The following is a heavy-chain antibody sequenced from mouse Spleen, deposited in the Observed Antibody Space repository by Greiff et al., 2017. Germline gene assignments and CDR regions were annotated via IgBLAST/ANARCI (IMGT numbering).Heavy chain of an antibody. CDR3: AREGVRRHFDY. CDR2: ISSGGGNT. CDR1: GFTFSSYA. V-gene: IGHV5-9*04. J-gene: IGHJ2*01. D-gene: IGHD2-14*01. Sequence: EVKLVESGGGLVKLGGSLKLSCAASGFTFSSYAMSWVRQTPEKRLEWVATISSGGGNTYYPDSVKGRFTISRDNAKNTLYLQMSSLKSEDTAMYYCAREGVRRHFDYWGQGTTLTVSS.